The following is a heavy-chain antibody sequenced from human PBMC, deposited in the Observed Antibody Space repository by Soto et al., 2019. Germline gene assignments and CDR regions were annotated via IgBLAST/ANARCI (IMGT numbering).Heavy chain of an antibody. CDR3: AKTRDGYNTYFDY. V-gene: IGHV3-23*01. J-gene: IGHJ4*02. D-gene: IGHD5-12*01. Sequence: GGSLRLSCAASGFTFSSYAMSWVRQAPGKGLEWVSAISGSGGSTYYADSVKGRFAISRDNSKNTLYLQMNSLRAEGTAVYYCAKTRDGYNTYFDYWGQGTLVTVSS. CDR1: GFTFSSYA. CDR2: ISGSGGST.